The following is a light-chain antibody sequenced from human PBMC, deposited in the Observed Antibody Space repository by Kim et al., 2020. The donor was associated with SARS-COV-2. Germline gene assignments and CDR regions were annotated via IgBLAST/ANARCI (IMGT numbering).Light chain of an antibody. J-gene: IGKJ1*01. Sequence: IVLTQSPGTLSLSPGERATLSCRASQSVTSNYLAWYQQKPGQAPRVLIYGASNRATGIPDRFSGSGSGTDFTLTISRLEPEDFAVYYCQQSATSLTFGQGTKVDIK. CDR1: QSVTSNY. CDR3: QQSATSLT. CDR2: GAS. V-gene: IGKV3-20*01.